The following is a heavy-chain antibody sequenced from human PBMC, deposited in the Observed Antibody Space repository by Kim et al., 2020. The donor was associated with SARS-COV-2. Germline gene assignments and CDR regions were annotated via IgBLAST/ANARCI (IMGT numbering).Heavy chain of an antibody. CDR1: GGSISSSSYY. V-gene: IGHV4-39*02. Sequence: SETLSLTCTVSGGSISSSSYYWGWIRQPPGKGLEWIGSIYYSGSTYYNPSLKSRVTISVDTSKNQFSLKLSSVTAADTAVYYFAREQHIVVVTAIRFWFDHWGQGTLVTVSS. J-gene: IGHJ5*02. D-gene: IGHD2-21*02. CDR3: AREQHIVVVTAIRFWFDH. CDR2: IYYSGST.